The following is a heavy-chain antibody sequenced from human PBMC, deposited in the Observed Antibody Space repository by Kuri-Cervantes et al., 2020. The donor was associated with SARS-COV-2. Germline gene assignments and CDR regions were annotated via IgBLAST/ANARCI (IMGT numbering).Heavy chain of an antibody. CDR1: GDSVSSNSAG. D-gene: IGHD1-1*01. CDR2: TYYRSKWYH. CDR3: ARVTTGTLDY. V-gene: IGHV6-1*01. Sequence: LRLSCAISGDSVSSNSAGWNRIRQSPSRGLEWLGRTYYRSKWYHDYAVSVKSRIIINPDTSKNQFSLQLSSVTPEDTAVYYCARVTTGTLDYWGQGTLVTVSS. J-gene: IGHJ4*02.